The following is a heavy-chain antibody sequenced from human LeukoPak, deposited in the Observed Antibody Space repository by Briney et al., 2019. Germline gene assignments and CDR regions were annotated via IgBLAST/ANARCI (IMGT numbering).Heavy chain of an antibody. D-gene: IGHD3-16*01. V-gene: IGHV3-30*02. Sequence: GGSLRLSCAASGFTFSNFGMHWVRQAPGKGLEWVAFIRYVGGETFYADSVKGRFTISRDNAKNSLYLQMNSLRAEDTALYHCARDAMITFGGVSDSFDPWGQGTLVTVSS. CDR2: IRYVGGET. CDR1: GFTFSNFG. J-gene: IGHJ5*02. CDR3: ARDAMITFGGVSDSFDP.